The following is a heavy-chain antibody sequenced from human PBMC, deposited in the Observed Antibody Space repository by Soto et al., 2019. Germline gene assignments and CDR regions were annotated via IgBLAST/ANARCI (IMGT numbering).Heavy chain of an antibody. CDR2: IRSKAYGGTT. D-gene: IGHD2-15*01. V-gene: IGHV3-49*03. Sequence: PGGSLRLSCTASGFTFGDYAMSWFRQAPGKGLEWVGFIRSKAYGGTTEYAASVKGRFTISRDDSKSIAYLQMNSLKTEDTAVYYCTREVVEVVVAASSYYYYMDVWGKGTTVTVSS. CDR1: GFTFGDYA. J-gene: IGHJ6*03. CDR3: TREVVEVVVAASSYYYYMDV.